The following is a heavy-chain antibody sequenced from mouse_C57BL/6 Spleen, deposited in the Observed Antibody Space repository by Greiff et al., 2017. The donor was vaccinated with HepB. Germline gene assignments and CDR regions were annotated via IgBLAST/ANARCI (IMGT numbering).Heavy chain of an antibody. CDR3: ARNPYGYDGAWFAY. V-gene: IGHV1-53*01. Sequence: QVQLQQSGTELVKPGASVKLSCKASGYTFTSYWMHWVKQRPGQGLEWIGNINPSNGGTNYNEKFKSKATLTVDKSSSTAYMQLSSLTSEDSAVYYCARNPYGYDGAWFAYWGQGTLVTVSA. D-gene: IGHD2-2*01. CDR1: GYTFTSYW. J-gene: IGHJ3*01. CDR2: INPSNGGT.